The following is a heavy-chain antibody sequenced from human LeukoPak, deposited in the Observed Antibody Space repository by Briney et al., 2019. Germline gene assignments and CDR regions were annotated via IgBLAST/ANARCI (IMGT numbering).Heavy chain of an antibody. D-gene: IGHD2-15*01. CDR2: ISGSGGST. CDR3: ARCSGGSCYTPLDY. J-gene: IGHJ4*02. Sequence: QPGGSLRLSCAASGFIFSSYAMSWVRQAPGKGLEWVSAISGSGGSTYYADSVKGRFTISRDNSKNTLYLQMNSLRAEDTAVYYCARCSGGSCYTPLDYWGQGTLVTVSS. CDR1: GFIFSSYA. V-gene: IGHV3-23*01.